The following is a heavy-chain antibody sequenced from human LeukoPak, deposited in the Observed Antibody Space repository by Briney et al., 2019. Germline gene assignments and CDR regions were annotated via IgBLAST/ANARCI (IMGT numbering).Heavy chain of an antibody. CDR2: ISSSSSYI. D-gene: IGHD2-15*01. CDR3: ARSSGGSCCYFDY. Sequence: GGSLRLSCAASGFTFSSYSMNWVRQVPGKGLEWVSSISSSSSYIYYADSVKGRFTISRDNAKNSLYLQMNSLRAEDTAVYYCARSSGGSCCYFDYWGQGTLVTVSS. J-gene: IGHJ4*03. CDR1: GFTFSSYS. V-gene: IGHV3-21*01.